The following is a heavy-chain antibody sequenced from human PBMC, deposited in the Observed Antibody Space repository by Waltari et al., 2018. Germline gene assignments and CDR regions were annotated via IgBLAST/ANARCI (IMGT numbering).Heavy chain of an antibody. V-gene: IGHV4-38-2*01. CDR1: GYSISSGYY. CDR2: IYHSGST. Sequence: QVQLQESGPGLVKPSETLSLTCAVSGYSISSGYYWGWIRQPPGKGLGWIGSIYHSGSTYYNPSIKSGVTRSVETSKNQFSRKLSSVTAADTAVYYCAREGLQPLVGYYYGMDVWGQGTTVTVSS. D-gene: IGHD3-3*01. J-gene: IGHJ6*02. CDR3: AREGLQPLVGYYYGMDV.